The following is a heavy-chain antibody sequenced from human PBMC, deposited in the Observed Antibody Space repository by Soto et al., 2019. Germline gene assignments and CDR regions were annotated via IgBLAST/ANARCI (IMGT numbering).Heavy chain of an antibody. CDR2: ISYYGSNK. V-gene: IGHV3-30*18. CDR3: AKDSGSSGYSLDY. J-gene: IGHJ4*02. Sequence: GSLRLSCAASGLSLSSYGMPWVRQAPGKGLGWVAVISYYGSNKYYADSVKGRFTISRDNSKNTLYLQMNSLRAEDTAVYYCAKDSGSSGYSLDYWGQGTLVTVSS. CDR1: GLSLSSYG. D-gene: IGHD3-22*01.